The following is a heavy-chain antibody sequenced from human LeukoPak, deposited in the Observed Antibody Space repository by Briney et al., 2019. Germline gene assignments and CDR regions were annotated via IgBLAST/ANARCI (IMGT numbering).Heavy chain of an antibody. CDR2: IKKDGSES. Sequence: PGGSLRLSCAASGFTFSSYWMTWVRQAPGKGLEWVANIKKDGSESYYVDSVKGRFTISRDNAKNSLYLQMNSLRAEDTAEYYCARQSPSRQHYFDSSGPLDYWGQGTLVTVSS. D-gene: IGHD3-22*01. V-gene: IGHV3-7*01. CDR1: GFTFSSYW. CDR3: ARQSPSRQHYFDSSGPLDY. J-gene: IGHJ4*02.